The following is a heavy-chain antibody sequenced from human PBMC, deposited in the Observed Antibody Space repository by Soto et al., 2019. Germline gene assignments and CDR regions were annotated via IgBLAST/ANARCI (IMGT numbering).Heavy chain of an antibody. D-gene: IGHD6-13*01. CDR1: GGSIISYY. CDR2: IYYSGST. Sequence: SETLSLTCTFSGGSIISYYWSWIRQPTGKGLEWIGYIYYSGSTNYNPSLKSRVTISVDTSKNQFSLKLSSVTAADTAVYYCARNIAAAGIVPRNWYYYYYMDVWGKGTTVTVSS. J-gene: IGHJ6*03. V-gene: IGHV4-59*01. CDR3: ARNIAAAGIVPRNWYYYYYMDV.